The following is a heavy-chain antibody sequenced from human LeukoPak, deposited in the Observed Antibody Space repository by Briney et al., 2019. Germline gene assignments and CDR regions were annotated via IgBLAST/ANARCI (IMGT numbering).Heavy chain of an antibody. CDR1: GGSFSGYY. V-gene: IGHV4-34*01. CDR3: AREAYCGGDCYSELGYYYYGMDV. J-gene: IGHJ6*02. CDR2: INHSGST. Sequence: SETPSLTCAVYGGSFSGYYWSWIRQPPGKGLEWIGEINHSGSTNYNPSLKSRVTISVDTSKNQFSLKLSSVTAADTAVYYCAREAYCGGDCYSELGYYYYGMDVWGQGTTVTVSS. D-gene: IGHD2-21*02.